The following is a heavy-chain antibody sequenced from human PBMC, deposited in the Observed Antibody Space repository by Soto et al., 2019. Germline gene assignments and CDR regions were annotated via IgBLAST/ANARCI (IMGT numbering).Heavy chain of an antibody. V-gene: IGHV4-4*07. CDR2: IYTGGST. CDR1: GGSVSNYY. D-gene: IGHD2-15*01. Sequence: QVQLQESGPGLVKPSETLSLTCSVFGGSVSNYYWSWFRQPAGKGLEWIGRIYTGGSTNYNPSLKSRVTLSVDTSKNQFSLRLTSVTAADTAVYYCARANVGPPGGGSWTMPFDFWGQGTLVTVSS. J-gene: IGHJ4*02. CDR3: ARANVGPPGGGSWTMPFDF.